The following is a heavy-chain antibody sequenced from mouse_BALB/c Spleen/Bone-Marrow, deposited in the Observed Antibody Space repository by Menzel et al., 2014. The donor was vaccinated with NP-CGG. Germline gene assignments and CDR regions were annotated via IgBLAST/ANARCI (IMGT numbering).Heavy chain of an antibody. V-gene: IGHV5-17*02. CDR3: ATGTRAMDY. J-gene: IGHJ4*01. Sequence: EVHLVESGGGLVQPGGSRKLSCAASGFTFSSFGMHWVRQAPEKGLEWVAYISSGSSTIYYADTVKGRFTISRDNPKNTLCLQMTSLRSEDTAMYYCATGTRAMDYWGQGTSVTVSS. D-gene: IGHD4-1*01. CDR2: ISSGSSTI. CDR1: GFTFSSFG.